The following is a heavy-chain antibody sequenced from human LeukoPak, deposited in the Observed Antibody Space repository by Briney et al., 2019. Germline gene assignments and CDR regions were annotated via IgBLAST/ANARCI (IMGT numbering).Heavy chain of an antibody. Sequence: GASVKVSCKASGYTFTGYYMHWVRQAPGQGLEWMGWINPNSGGTNYAQKFQGGVTMTRDTSISTAHMELSRLRSDDTAVYYCARAPTPLGYYGMDVWGQGTTVTVSS. CDR1: GYTFTGYY. CDR2: INPNSGGT. D-gene: IGHD2-15*01. CDR3: ARAPTPLGYYGMDV. V-gene: IGHV1-2*02. J-gene: IGHJ6*02.